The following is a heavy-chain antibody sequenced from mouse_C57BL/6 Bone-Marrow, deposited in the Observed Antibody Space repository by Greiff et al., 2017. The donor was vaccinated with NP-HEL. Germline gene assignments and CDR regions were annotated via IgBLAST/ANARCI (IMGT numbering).Heavy chain of an antibody. V-gene: IGHV1-22*01. J-gene: IGHJ2*01. CDR3: AREGDYYGSSYDY. CDR1: GYTFTDYN. CDR2: INPNNGGT. Sequence: VQLQQSGPELVKPGASVKMSCKASGYTFTDYNMHWVKQSHGKSLEWIGYINPNNGGTSYNQKFKGNATLTGKQTSSTAYTELRSLTSEDSSVYYCAREGDYYGSSYDYWGQGTTLTVSS. D-gene: IGHD1-1*01.